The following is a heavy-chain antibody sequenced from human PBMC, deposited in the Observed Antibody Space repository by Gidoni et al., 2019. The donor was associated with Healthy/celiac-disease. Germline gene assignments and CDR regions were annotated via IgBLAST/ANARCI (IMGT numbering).Heavy chain of an antibody. CDR3: ARVYELLYDAFDI. V-gene: IGHV3-30-3*01. CDR2: ISYDGSNK. J-gene: IGHJ3*02. D-gene: IGHD3-10*01. Sequence: QVQLVESGGGVVQPGRSLRLSCAASGLTFSSYAMHWVRQAPGKGLEWVAVISYDGSNKYYADSVKGRFTISRDNSKNTLYLQMNSLRAEDTAVYYCARVYELLYDAFDIWGQGTMVTVSS. CDR1: GLTFSSYA.